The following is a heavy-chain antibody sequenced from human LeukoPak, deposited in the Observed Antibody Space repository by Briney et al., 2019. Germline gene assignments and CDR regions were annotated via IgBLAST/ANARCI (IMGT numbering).Heavy chain of an antibody. Sequence: ASVKVSCKASGYTLTSYAVHWVRQAPGQRLEWMGWINAGNGNTKYSQKFQGRVTITRDTSASTAYMELSSLRSEDTAVYYCARVVGTDYYGSGSLDPWGQGTLVTVSS. CDR1: GYTLTSYA. CDR3: ARVVGTDYYGSGSLDP. D-gene: IGHD3-10*01. CDR2: INAGNGNT. J-gene: IGHJ5*02. V-gene: IGHV1-3*01.